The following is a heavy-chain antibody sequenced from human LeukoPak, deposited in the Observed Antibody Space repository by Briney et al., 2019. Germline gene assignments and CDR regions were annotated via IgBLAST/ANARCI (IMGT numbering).Heavy chain of an antibody. CDR3: ARAMSSYGKGAFDI. D-gene: IGHD5-18*01. J-gene: IGHJ3*02. Sequence: ASVKVSCKASGYTFTSYGISWVRQAPGQGLEWMGWISTNTGNPTYAQGFTGRFVFSLDTSVSTAYLQISSLKAEDTAVYYCARAMSSYGKGAFDIWGQGTMVTVSS. V-gene: IGHV7-4-1*02. CDR1: GYTFTSYG. CDR2: ISTNTGNP.